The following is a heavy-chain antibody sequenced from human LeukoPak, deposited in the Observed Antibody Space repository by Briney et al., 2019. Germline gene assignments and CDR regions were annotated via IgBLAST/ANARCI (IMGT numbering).Heavy chain of an antibody. CDR1: GGSISSYY. J-gene: IGHJ4*02. CDR3: AGVSYDSSGIDY. Sequence: SETLSLTCTVSGGSISSYYWSWIRQPPGKGLEWIGYIYYSGSTNYNPPLKSRVTISVDTSKNQFSLKLSSVTAADTAVYYCAGVSYDSSGIDYWGQGTLVTVSS. CDR2: IYYSGST. D-gene: IGHD3-22*01. V-gene: IGHV4-59*01.